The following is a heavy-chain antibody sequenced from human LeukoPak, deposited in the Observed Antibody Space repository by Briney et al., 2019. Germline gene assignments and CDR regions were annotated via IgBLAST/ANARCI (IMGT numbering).Heavy chain of an antibody. V-gene: IGHV3-23*01. Sequence: GGSLRLSCAASGFAFSSQAMGWVRQAPGKGLEWVSVISDSGSITYYADSVKGRFTISRDNSKNTLFLQMSSLRAEDTAVYYCAKDARRTSGWYFFDYWGQGTLVTVSS. CDR3: AKDARRTSGWYFFDY. CDR1: GFAFSSQA. CDR2: ISDSGSIT. J-gene: IGHJ4*02. D-gene: IGHD6-19*01.